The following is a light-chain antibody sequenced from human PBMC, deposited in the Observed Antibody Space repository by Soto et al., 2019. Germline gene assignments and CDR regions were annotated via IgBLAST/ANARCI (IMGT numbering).Light chain of an antibody. CDR2: AAS. Sequence: DIQMTQSPSSLSASVGDRVTITCRASQSISSYLNWYRQKPGKAPELLIYAASSLQSGVPSRFSGSGSGTDFTLTISSLQPEDFATYYCQQSYRIPPTFGPGTKVHI. J-gene: IGKJ3*01. CDR1: QSISSY. CDR3: QQSYRIPPT. V-gene: IGKV1-39*01.